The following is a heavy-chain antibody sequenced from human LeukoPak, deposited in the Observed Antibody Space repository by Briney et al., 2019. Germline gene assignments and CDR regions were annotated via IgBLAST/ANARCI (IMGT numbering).Heavy chain of an antibody. V-gene: IGHV4-34*01. Sequence: SETLSLTCAVYGGSFSGYYWSWIRQPPGNGLEWIGEINHSGSTNYNPSLKSRVTISVDTSKNQFSLKLSSVTAADTAVYYCARGLYYYDSSGKYFDYWGQGTLVTVSS. CDR2: INHSGST. CDR3: ARGLYYYDSSGKYFDY. J-gene: IGHJ4*02. CDR1: GGSFSGYY. D-gene: IGHD3-22*01.